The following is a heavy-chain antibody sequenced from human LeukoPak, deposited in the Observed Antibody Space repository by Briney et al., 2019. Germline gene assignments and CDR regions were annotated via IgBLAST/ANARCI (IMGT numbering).Heavy chain of an antibody. J-gene: IGHJ4*02. Sequence: PGGSLRLSCAASGFTFSSYAMSWVRQAPGKGLEWVSAISGSGGSTYYADSVKGRFTISRDNSKNTLYLQMNSLRAEDTAVYYCAKADCSSTSCYIFDYWGQGTLVTVSS. CDR1: GFTFSSYA. V-gene: IGHV3-23*01. CDR3: AKADCSSTSCYIFDY. CDR2: ISGSGGST. D-gene: IGHD2-2*02.